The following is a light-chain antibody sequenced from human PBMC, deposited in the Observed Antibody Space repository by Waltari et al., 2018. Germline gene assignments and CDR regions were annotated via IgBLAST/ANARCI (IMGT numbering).Light chain of an antibody. CDR1: ASNIGSSV. V-gene: IGLV1-44*01. CDR2: SND. J-gene: IGLJ3*02. CDR3: AAWDDSINGPA. Sequence: QSVLTQPPSASGAPGQTVAISCSGSASNIGSSVVNWYQQLPGTTPTLLIYSNDQRPSGVPGRFSGSKSATSASLAISGLQSEDEAHYYCAAWDDSINGPAFGGGTKLTVL.